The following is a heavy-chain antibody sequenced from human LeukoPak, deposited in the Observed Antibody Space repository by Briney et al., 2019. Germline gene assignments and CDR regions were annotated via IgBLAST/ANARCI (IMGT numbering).Heavy chain of an antibody. CDR1: GFTFSSYT. CDR2: ISYDGANK. CDR3: ARDSDWYFDL. D-gene: IGHD3-10*01. J-gene: IGHJ2*01. V-gene: IGHV3-30-3*01. Sequence: GRSLRLSCAASGFTFSSYTMHWVRQAPGKGLEWVAVISYDGANKYYADSVKGRFTISRDNSKNTLYLQMNSLRAEDTAVYYCARDSDWYFDLWGRGTLVTVSS.